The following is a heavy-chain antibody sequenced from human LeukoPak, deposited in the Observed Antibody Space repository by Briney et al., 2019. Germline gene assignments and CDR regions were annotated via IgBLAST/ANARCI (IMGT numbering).Heavy chain of an antibody. CDR1: GGSISSSSYY. CDR3: ARHVLWWGIATYFDY. J-gene: IGHJ4*02. D-gene: IGHD6-13*01. CDR2: IFYSGGT. Sequence: PSDTLSLTCTVSGGSISSSSYYWGWIRQPPGEGLECIGSIFYSGGTYSNPSLMSRVTISVDTSKNQFSLKLNSVTAADTAVYYCARHVLWWGIATYFDYWGQGTLVTVSS. V-gene: IGHV4-39*01.